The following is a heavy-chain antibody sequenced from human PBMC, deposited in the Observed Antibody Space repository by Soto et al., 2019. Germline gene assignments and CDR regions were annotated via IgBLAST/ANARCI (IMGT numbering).Heavy chain of an antibody. CDR1: GGSISSGGYY. Sequence: LSLTCTVSGGSISSGGYYWSWIRQHPGKGLEWIGYIYYSGSTYYNPSLKSRVTISVDTSKNQFSLKLSSVTAADTAVYYCARDGYYYDSSGYSRYAFDIWGQGTMVTVSS. V-gene: IGHV4-31*03. J-gene: IGHJ3*02. D-gene: IGHD3-22*01. CDR2: IYYSGST. CDR3: ARDGYYYDSSGYSRYAFDI.